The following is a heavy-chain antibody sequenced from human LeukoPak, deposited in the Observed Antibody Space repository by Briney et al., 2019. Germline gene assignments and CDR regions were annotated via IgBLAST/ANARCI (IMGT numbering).Heavy chain of an antibody. J-gene: IGHJ6*04. CDR2: ISSSGSTI. D-gene: IGHD3-10*02. Sequence: GGSLRLSCAASGFTFSSYAMSWVRQAPGKGLEWVSYISSSGSTIYYVDSVKGRFTISRDNAKNSLYLQMNSLRAEDTAVYYCAELGITMIGGVWGKGTTVTISS. CDR3: AELGITMIGGV. V-gene: IGHV3-48*04. CDR1: GFTFSSYA.